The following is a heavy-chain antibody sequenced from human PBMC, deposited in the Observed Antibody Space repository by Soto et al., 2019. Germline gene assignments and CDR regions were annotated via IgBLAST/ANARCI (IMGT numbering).Heavy chain of an antibody. CDR2: ITGNGATT. J-gene: IGHJ4*02. CDR1: GLTFSTYA. V-gene: IGHV3-23*01. CDR3: AKDRPNYYVSGGGYYKAGGDY. D-gene: IGHD3-10*01. Sequence: EVQLLVSGGGLVQPGGSLRLSCAASGLTFSTYAMSWVRQAPGRGLEWVSSITGNGATTYYTDSVKGRFIISRDNSKNTLYLQMNSLSAEEPALYYCAKDRPNYYVSGGGYYKAGGDYWGQGTLVTVSS.